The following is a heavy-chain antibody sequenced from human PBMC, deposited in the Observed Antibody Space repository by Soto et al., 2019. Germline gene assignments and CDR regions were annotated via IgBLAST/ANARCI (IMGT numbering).Heavy chain of an antibody. CDR2: ISGSGGDI. Sequence: EVQLSESGGGLVQPGGSLRLSCAASGLTFSRADLSWVRQAPGKGLEWVSAISGSGGDIHYADSVKGRFTVSRDNPKNTLFLQTSSLRVEDTAIYYCATHWWDHWGQGTLVTVSS. CDR3: ATHWWDH. CDR1: GLTFSRAD. D-gene: IGHD2-15*01. V-gene: IGHV3-23*01. J-gene: IGHJ4*02.